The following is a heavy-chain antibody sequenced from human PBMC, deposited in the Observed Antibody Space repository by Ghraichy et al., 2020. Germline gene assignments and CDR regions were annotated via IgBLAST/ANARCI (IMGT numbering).Heavy chain of an antibody. CDR3: ARATYIAAAGTYYYYGMDV. Sequence: GESLNISCAASGFTFSSYAMSWVRQAPGKGLEWVSAISGSGGSTYYADSVKGRFTISRDNSKNTLYLQMNSLRAEDTAVYYCARATYIAAAGTYYYYGMDVWGQGTTVTVSS. D-gene: IGHD6-13*01. CDR1: GFTFSSYA. V-gene: IGHV3-23*01. J-gene: IGHJ6*02. CDR2: ISGSGGST.